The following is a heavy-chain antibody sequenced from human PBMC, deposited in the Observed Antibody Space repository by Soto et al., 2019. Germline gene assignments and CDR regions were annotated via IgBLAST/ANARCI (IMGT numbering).Heavy chain of an antibody. Sequence: LRLSCAASGFTFTNAWMSWVRQAPGKGLEWVGRNKSKTDGGTTDYAAPVKGRFTISRDDSKNTLYLQMNSLKTEDTAVYYCTTARGTYGAEYFQHWGQGTLVTVSS. V-gene: IGHV3-15*01. CDR3: TTARGTYGAEYFQH. CDR1: GFTFTNAW. CDR2: NKSKTDGGTT. D-gene: IGHD4-17*01. J-gene: IGHJ1*01.